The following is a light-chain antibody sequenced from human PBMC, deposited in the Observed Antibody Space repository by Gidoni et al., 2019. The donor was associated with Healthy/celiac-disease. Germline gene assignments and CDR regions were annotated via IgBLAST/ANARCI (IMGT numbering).Light chain of an antibody. V-gene: IGKV3-20*01. CDR3: QQYGSSLRA. CDR2: GAS. Sequence: DIVFTQSPGTLSLSPGERATLSCRASQSVSSSYLAWYQQKPGQAPRLLIYGASSRATGIPDRFSGSGSGTDFTLTISRLEPEDFAVYYCQQYGSSLRAFGPGTKVDIK. J-gene: IGKJ3*01. CDR1: QSVSSSY.